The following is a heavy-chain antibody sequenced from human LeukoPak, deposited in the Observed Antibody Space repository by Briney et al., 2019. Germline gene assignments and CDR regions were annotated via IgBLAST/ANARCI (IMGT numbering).Heavy chain of an antibody. D-gene: IGHD3-3*01. Sequence: PGGSLRLSCAESGFTFSSYGMHWVRQAPGKGLEWVAFIRYDGSNRYYADSVKGRFTISRDNSKNTLYLQMNSLRAEDTAVYYCAKDDGLRFLEWLLSAFDYWGQGTLVTVSS. J-gene: IGHJ4*02. V-gene: IGHV3-30*02. CDR1: GFTFSSYG. CDR3: AKDDGLRFLEWLLSAFDY. CDR2: IRYDGSNR.